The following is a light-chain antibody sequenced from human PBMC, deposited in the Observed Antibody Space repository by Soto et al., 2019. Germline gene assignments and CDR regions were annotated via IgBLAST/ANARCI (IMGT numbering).Light chain of an antibody. J-gene: IGLJ1*01. CDR3: QSYDSSLSSYV. Sequence: QSVLTQPPSVSGAPGQRVTISCTGSSSNIGAGYDVHWYQQLPGTAPKLLIYGNNNRPSGVPDRFSGSKSGTSASPAITGLQAEDEADYYCQSYDSSLSSYVFGTGTKLTVL. CDR1: SSNIGAGYD. V-gene: IGLV1-40*01. CDR2: GNN.